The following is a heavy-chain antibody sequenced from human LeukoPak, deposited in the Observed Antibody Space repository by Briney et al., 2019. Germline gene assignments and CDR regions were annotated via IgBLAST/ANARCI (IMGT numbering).Heavy chain of an antibody. CDR1: GFTFSSYA. Sequence: GGSLRLSCAASGFTFSSYAMSWVRQAPGKGLEWVSAISGSGGSTYYADSVKGRFTISRDSSKNTLYLQMNSLRAEDTAVYYCAKDFGRGYYGFWGQGTLVTVSS. D-gene: IGHD3-3*01. CDR2: ISGSGGST. V-gene: IGHV3-23*01. CDR3: AKDFGRGYYGF. J-gene: IGHJ4*02.